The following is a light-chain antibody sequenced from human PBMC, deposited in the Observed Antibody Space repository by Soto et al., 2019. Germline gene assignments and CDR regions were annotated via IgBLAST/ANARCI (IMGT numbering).Light chain of an antibody. CDR1: QSISTW. V-gene: IGKV1-5*03. CDR2: KAS. J-gene: IGKJ1*01. Sequence: DIQMTQSPSTVSASVGDSVTITCRASQSISTWLAWYQQKPGKAPKLLIYKASSLERGVPSRFSGGGSGTEFSLTISGLQPDDFATYFCQQDSTYSPAWTFGPGTKVEVK. CDR3: QQDSTYSPAWT.